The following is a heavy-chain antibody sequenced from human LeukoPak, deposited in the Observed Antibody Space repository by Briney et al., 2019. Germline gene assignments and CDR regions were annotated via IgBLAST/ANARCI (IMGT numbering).Heavy chain of an antibody. CDR3: AKGSLAIAAAGYDAFDI. Sequence: GGSLRLSCAASGFTFSSYGMHWVRQAPGKGLEWVAVISYDGSNKYYADCVKGRFTISRDNSKNTLYLQMNSLRAEDTAVYYCAKGSLAIAAAGYDAFDIWGQGTMVTVSS. D-gene: IGHD6-13*01. CDR2: ISYDGSNK. J-gene: IGHJ3*02. CDR1: GFTFSSYG. V-gene: IGHV3-30*18.